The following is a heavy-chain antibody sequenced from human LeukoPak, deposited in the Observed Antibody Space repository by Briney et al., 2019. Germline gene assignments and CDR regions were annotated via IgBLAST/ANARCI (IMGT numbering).Heavy chain of an antibody. V-gene: IGHV4-59*12. CDR3: ARHGVGSGSYQYYYYYYMDV. Sequence: PSETLSLTCSVSDDSITMYYWTWIRQPPGKGLEWIGYIYYSGSTNYNPSLKSRVTISVDTSKNQFSLKLSSVTAADTAVYYCARHGVGSGSYQYYYYYYMDVWGKGTTVTISS. CDR2: IYYSGST. D-gene: IGHD3-10*01. J-gene: IGHJ6*03. CDR1: DDSITMYY.